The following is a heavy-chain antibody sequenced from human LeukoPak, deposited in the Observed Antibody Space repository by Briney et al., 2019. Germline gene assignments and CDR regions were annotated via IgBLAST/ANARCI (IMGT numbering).Heavy chain of an antibody. V-gene: IGHV3-23*01. CDR1: GFTLSHYA. Sequence: GGSLRLSCAASGFTLSHYAMSWVRQAPGKGLEWVSGISGSGRTTYYADSVKGRFTISRDNSKNTLYLQMNSLRAEDTAVYYCAKGLITYYHDSSGHTWGQGSLVTVSS. J-gene: IGHJ5*02. CDR3: AKGLITYYHDSSGHT. D-gene: IGHD3-22*01. CDR2: ISGSGRTT.